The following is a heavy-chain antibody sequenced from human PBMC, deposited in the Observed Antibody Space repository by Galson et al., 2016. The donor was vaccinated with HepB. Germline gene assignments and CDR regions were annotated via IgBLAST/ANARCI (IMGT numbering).Heavy chain of an antibody. J-gene: IGHJ3*02. CDR2: ISAYNGNT. CDR3: ATGGGYSTNDPFDI. Sequence: SVKVSCKASGYTFTTYGINWVRQAPGQGLEWMGWISAYNGNTNYAQKVQGRVTMSTDTSTNTAYMELRSLRSDDTAVYYCATGGGYSTNDPFDIWGQGTMVTVSS. V-gene: IGHV1-18*01. D-gene: IGHD1-26*01. CDR1: GYTFTTYG.